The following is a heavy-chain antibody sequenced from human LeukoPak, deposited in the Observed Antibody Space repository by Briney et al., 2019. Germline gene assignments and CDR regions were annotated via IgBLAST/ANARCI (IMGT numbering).Heavy chain of an antibody. Sequence: SETLSLTCTVAGGSISSSGYCCGWIRQPRGKGLEWFGSIYYSGTTNYNPSLKRRVTMSVDTSKNQFSLKLSFVTAADTAVYYCARDTVVPATTNWFDPWGQGTLVTVSS. D-gene: IGHD2-2*01. CDR2: IYYSGTT. V-gene: IGHV4-39*07. CDR1: GGSISSSGYC. CDR3: ARDTVVPATTNWFDP. J-gene: IGHJ5*02.